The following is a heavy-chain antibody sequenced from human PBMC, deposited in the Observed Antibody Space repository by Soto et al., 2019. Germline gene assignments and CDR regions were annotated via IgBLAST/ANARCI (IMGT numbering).Heavy chain of an antibody. CDR3: ARAGDYRGYYYGMDV. D-gene: IGHD4-17*01. J-gene: IGHJ6*02. CDR1: GFTFSRYA. CDR2: ISSNGGST. Sequence: PGGSLRLSCAASGFTFSRYAMHWVRQAPGKGLEYVSAISSNGGSTYYANSVKGRFTISRDNSKNTLYLQMGSLRAEDMAVYYCARAGDYRGYYYGMDVWGQGTTVTVSS. V-gene: IGHV3-64*01.